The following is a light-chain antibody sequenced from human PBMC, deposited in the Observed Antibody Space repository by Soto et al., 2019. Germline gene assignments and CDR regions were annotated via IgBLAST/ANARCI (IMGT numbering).Light chain of an antibody. CDR1: QSLNSN. Sequence: ILMTQSPATLSVSPGDRVTLSCRASQSLNSNLAWYQQRPGQAPRLLIYGASTRATGIPARFSGSGSGTEFTLTISSLQSEDFAVYYCQQYNNWWTFGQGTKVEIK. J-gene: IGKJ1*01. CDR2: GAS. V-gene: IGKV3-15*01. CDR3: QQYNNWWT.